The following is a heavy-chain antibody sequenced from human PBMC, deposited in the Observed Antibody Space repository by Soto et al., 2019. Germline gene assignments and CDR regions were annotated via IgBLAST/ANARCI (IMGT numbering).Heavy chain of an antibody. Sequence: EVQLVESGGGLIQPGGSLRLSCAASGFTVSSNYMSWVRQAPGKGLEWVSVIYSGGSTYYADSVKGRFTISRDNSKNTXXXXXXXXXXXXXXXYXXAXDRVESGYPEYFQHWGQGTLVTVSS. CDR2: IYSGGST. J-gene: IGHJ1*01. D-gene: IGHD3-22*01. CDR1: GFTVSSNY. CDR3: AXDRVESGYPEYFQH. V-gene: IGHV3-53*01.